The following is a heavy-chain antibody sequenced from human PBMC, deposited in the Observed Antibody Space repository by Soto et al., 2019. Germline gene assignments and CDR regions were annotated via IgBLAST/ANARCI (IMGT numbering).Heavy chain of an antibody. D-gene: IGHD4-4*01. Sequence: QVQLVQSGAEVKKPGSSGKVSCTSSGGTFSSYAYSWVRQAPGQGLEWMGGIIPVFGTATYAQNFQGRLTITADESTRTAYMELSRLRSEDTAVYSCERSHSVLGYFYYGMDVWGQGTTVTVSS. CDR2: IIPVFGTA. CDR3: ERSHSVLGYFYYGMDV. CDR1: GGTFSSYA. J-gene: IGHJ6*01. V-gene: IGHV1-69*01.